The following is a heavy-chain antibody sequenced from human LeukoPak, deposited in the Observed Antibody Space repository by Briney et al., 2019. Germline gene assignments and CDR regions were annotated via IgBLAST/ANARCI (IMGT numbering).Heavy chain of an antibody. CDR3: AKRAGFSSGWYEGDAFDI. CDR1: GFTFSSYA. V-gene: IGHV3-23*01. Sequence: GGSLRLSCAASGFTFSSYAMSWVRQAPGKGLEWVSAISGSGGSTYYADSVKGRFTISRDNSKNTLYLQMNSLRAEGTAVYYCAKRAGFSSGWYEGDAFDIWGQGTMVTVSS. D-gene: IGHD6-19*01. J-gene: IGHJ3*02. CDR2: ISGSGGST.